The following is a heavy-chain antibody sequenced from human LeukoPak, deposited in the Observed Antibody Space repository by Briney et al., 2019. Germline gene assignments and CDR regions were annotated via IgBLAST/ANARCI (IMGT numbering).Heavy chain of an antibody. V-gene: IGHV4-4*07. CDR2: IYTSGST. CDR3: AREWAGYYGSGSYYYYYGMDV. J-gene: IGHJ6*02. CDR1: GGSISSYY. Sequence: SETLSLTCTVSGGSISSYYWSWIRQPAGKGLEWIGRIYTSGSTNYNPSLKSRVTMSVDTSKNQFSLKLSSVTAADTAVYYCAREWAGYYGSGSYYYYYGMDVWGQGTTVTVSS. D-gene: IGHD3-10*01.